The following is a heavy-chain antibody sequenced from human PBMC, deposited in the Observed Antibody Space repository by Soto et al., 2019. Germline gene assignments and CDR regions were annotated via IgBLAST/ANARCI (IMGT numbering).Heavy chain of an antibody. V-gene: IGHV4-30-4*01. J-gene: IGHJ4*02. Sequence: SETLSLTCTVSGGSISSGDYYWSWIRQPPGKGLEWIGYIYYSGSTYYNPSLKSRVTISVDTSKNQFSLKLSSVTAADTAVYYCAREGGYSYGLDYWGQGTLVTVSS. CDR2: IYYSGST. CDR3: AREGGYSYGLDY. CDR1: GGSISSGDYY. D-gene: IGHD5-18*01.